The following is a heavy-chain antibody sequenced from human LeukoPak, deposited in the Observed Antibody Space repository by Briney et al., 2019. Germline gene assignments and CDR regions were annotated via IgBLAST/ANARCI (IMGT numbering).Heavy chain of an antibody. J-gene: IGHJ6*02. CDR1: GGSFSGYY. CDR2: INHSGGT. D-gene: IGHD5-18*01. V-gene: IGHV4-34*01. Sequence: PSETLSCTCAVDGGSFSGYYWRWIRQPPGKGLEWRGVINHSGGTNYNPSLKSRVTISVDTSINQFSLKLSSVTAADTAVYYCAREGGYSYGPYYYYYGMDVWGQGTTVTASS. CDR3: AREGGYSYGPYYYYYGMDV.